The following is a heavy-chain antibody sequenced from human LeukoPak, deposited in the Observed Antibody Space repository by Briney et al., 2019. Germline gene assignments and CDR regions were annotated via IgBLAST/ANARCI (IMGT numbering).Heavy chain of an antibody. D-gene: IGHD4/OR15-4a*01. Sequence: PGGSLRLSCAASGFTFSSYAMCWVRQAPGKGLEWVSCISGSGDNTYYVDSVKGRFTISRDNSKNTLYLQVNSLRAEDTAIYYCAKDLHDYGPYWGQGTLVTVSS. CDR1: GFTFSSYA. CDR2: ISGSGDNT. CDR3: AKDLHDYGPY. V-gene: IGHV3-23*01. J-gene: IGHJ4*02.